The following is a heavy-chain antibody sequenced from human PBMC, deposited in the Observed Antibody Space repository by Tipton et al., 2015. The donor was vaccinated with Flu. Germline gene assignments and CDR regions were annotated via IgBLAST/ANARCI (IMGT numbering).Heavy chain of an antibody. Sequence: LRLSCTVSGGSISSGSYYWSWIRQPAGKGLEWIGRIYTSGSTNYNPSLKSRVTISVDTSKNQFSLKLSSVTAADTAVYYCARDYGGHIYYWGQGTLATFSS. CDR1: GGSISSGSYY. D-gene: IGHD2-21*01. J-gene: IGHJ4*02. CDR3: ARDYGGHIYY. V-gene: IGHV4-61*02. CDR2: IYTSGST.